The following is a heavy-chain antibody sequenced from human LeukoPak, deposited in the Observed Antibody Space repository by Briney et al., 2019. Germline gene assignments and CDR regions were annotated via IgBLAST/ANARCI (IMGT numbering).Heavy chain of an antibody. J-gene: IGHJ5*02. CDR2: ISISSVDS. V-gene: IGHV3-23*01. D-gene: IGHD3-10*01. Sequence: AGGSLRLSCAASGFTFVTYAMSWVRQAPGKGLEWVGGISISSVDSYYADSVKGRFSISRDDSKNTLYLQMDRLTDEDTAVYYCAKDRELFAHCWFDLWGQGTLVTVSS. CDR3: AKDRELFAHCWFDL. CDR1: GFTFVTYA.